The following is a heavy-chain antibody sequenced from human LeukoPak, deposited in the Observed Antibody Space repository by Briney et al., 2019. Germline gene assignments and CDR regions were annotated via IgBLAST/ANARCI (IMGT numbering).Heavy chain of an antibody. CDR2: IYTSGST. V-gene: IGHV4-61*02. D-gene: IGHD6-13*01. J-gene: IGHJ4*02. CDR1: GGSISSGSYY. CDR3: AREEGTAAAVDY. Sequence: SETLSLTCTVSGGSISSGSYYWSWIRQPAGKGLEWIGRIYTSGSTNYNPSLKSRVTISVDTSKNQFSLKLSSVTAADTAVYYCAREEGTAAAVDYWGQGTLVTVSS.